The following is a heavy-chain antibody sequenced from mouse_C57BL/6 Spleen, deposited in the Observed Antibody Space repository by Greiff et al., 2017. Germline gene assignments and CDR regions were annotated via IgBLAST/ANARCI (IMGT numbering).Heavy chain of an antibody. V-gene: IGHV1-52*01. D-gene: IGHD1-1*01. J-gene: IGHJ2*01. CDR1: GYTFTSYW. CDR3: AREATVVVDFDY. Sequence: QVQLKQSGAELVRPGSSVKLSCKASGYTFTSYWMHWVKQRPIQGLEWIGNIDPSDSETHYNQKFKDKATLTVDKSSSTAYMQLSSLTSEDSAVYYCAREATVVVDFDYWGQGTTLTVSS. CDR2: IDPSDSET.